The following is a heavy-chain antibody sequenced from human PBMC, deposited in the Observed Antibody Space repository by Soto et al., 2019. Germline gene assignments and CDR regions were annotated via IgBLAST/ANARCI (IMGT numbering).Heavy chain of an antibody. D-gene: IGHD3-3*01. V-gene: IGHV3-23*01. Sequence: GGSLRLSCAASGFTFNTYGMSWVRQAPGKGLEWVSSISASGNSRHYADSVKGRFSISRDNSKNTVSLQMNSLRAGDTAIYYCAKDGTLNYDFWSGHPSNWFDPWGQGTLVTVSS. CDR2: ISASGNSR. CDR1: GFTFNTYG. CDR3: AKDGTLNYDFWSGHPSNWFDP. J-gene: IGHJ5*02.